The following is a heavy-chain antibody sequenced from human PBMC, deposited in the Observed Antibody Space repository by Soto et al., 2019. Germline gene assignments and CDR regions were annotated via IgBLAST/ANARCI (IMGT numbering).Heavy chain of an antibody. CDR3: AKGGDYYYYGMDV. D-gene: IGHD1-26*01. CDR1: GFTFSSYG. Sequence: EGSLRLSCAASGFTFSSYGMHWVRQAPGKGLEWVAVISYDGSNKYYADSVKGRFTISRDNSKNTLYLQMNSLRAEDTAVYYCAKGGDYYYYGMDVWGQGTTVTVSS. J-gene: IGHJ6*02. CDR2: ISYDGSNK. V-gene: IGHV3-30*18.